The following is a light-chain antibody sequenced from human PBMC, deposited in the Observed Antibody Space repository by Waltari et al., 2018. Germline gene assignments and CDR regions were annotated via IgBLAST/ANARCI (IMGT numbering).Light chain of an antibody. CDR1: NLGNQY. Sequence: SYELTQPPSVSVSPGQTASITCSGDNLGNQYASWYQQKPGQSPVLVIFYDSKRPSGIPERFSGSNSGNTATLPISGTQAMDEADYYCQAWDTTTVVFGGGTKVTVL. J-gene: IGLJ2*01. CDR2: YDS. V-gene: IGLV3-1*01. CDR3: QAWDTTTVV.